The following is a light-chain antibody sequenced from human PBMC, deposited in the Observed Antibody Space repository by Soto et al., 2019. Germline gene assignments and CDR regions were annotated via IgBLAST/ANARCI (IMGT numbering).Light chain of an antibody. V-gene: IGKV1-12*01. J-gene: IGKJ2*01. CDR2: AAS. CDR1: QRIISW. CDR3: QQANSFPPT. Sequence: DIQMPQSPSSVSASVGDRVTITCRASQRIISWLAWYQQKPGKAPKLLIYAASSLERGVPSRFSGSGFGTDFTLTISRLQPEDFATYYCQQANSFPPTFGQGTRVEMK.